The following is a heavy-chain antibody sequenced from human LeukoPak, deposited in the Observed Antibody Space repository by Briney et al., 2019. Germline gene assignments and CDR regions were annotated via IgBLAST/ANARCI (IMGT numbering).Heavy chain of an antibody. CDR2: IYTSGSI. CDR3: AREVLWFGEPGWFDP. V-gene: IGHV4-4*07. Sequence: SETLSLTCTVSGGPISSYYWSWIRQPAGKGLEWIGRIYTSGSINYNPSLKSRVTMSVDTSNNQFSLKLSSVTAADTAVYYCAREVLWFGEPGWFDPWGQGTLVTVSS. CDR1: GGPISSYY. J-gene: IGHJ5*02. D-gene: IGHD3-10*01.